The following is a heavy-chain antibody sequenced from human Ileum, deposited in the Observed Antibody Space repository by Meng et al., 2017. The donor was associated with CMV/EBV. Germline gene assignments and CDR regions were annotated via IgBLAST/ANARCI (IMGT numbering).Heavy chain of an antibody. CDR2: MKEDGTEI. V-gene: IGHV3-7*01. D-gene: IGHD4/OR15-4a*01. Sequence: SCAASGFPFGAYTMSWVRQAPGKGLEWVARMKEDGTEIYYVDSVKGRFTISRDNAKNSLYLQMNILRAEDTAVYYCAKGGASRFESWGQGTLVTVSS. CDR1: GFPFGAYT. CDR3: AKGGASRFES. J-gene: IGHJ4*02.